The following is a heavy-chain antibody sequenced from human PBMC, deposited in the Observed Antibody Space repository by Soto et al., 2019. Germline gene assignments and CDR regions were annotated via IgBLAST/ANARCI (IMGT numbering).Heavy chain of an antibody. D-gene: IGHD3-10*01. CDR3: AKASGWFGEFDY. CDR1: GFTFGSYA. CDR2: ISGSGGST. Sequence: EVQLLESGGGLVQPGGSLRLSCAASGFTFGSYAMSWVRQAPGKGLEWVSAISGSGGSTYYADSVKGRFTISRDNSKNTLYLQMNSLRAEDTAVYYCAKASGWFGEFDYWGQGTLVTVSS. V-gene: IGHV3-23*01. J-gene: IGHJ4*02.